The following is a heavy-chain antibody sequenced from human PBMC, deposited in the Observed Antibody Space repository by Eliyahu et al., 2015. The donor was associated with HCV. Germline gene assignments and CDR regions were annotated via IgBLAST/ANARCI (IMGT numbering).Heavy chain of an antibody. V-gene: IGHV3-15*01. D-gene: IGHD3-10*01. J-gene: IGHJ6*03. CDR2: IKSKTDGGTT. CDR3: TTGAPGGFDYYLDV. Sequence: EVQLVESGGGLVKPXGSLRLSCAASXFXXXTAWMSWVRQAPGKGLXWIGRIKSKTDGGTTDYAAPVKGRFTISRDDSKSTLYLQMNSLKTEDTAVYYCTTGAPGGFDYYLDVWGQGTTVTVSS. CDR1: XFXXXTAW.